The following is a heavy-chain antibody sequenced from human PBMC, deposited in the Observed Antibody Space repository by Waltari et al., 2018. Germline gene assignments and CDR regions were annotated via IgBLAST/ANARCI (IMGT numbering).Heavy chain of an antibody. D-gene: IGHD6-13*01. CDR3: AKGGIAAAGTRGYFDY. J-gene: IGHJ4*02. CDR2: ISSSSSTI. CDR1: GFTFSSYS. Sequence: EVQLVESGGGLVQPGGSLRLSCAASGFTFSSYSMNWVRQAPGKGLEWVSYISSSSSTIYYADSVKGRFTISRDNAKNSLYLQMNSLRAEDMALYYCAKGGIAAAGTRGYFDYWGQGTLVTVSS. V-gene: IGHV3-48*04.